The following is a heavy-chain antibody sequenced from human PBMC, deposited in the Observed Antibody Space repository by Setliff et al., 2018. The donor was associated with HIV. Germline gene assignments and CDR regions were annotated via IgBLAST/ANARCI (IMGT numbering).Heavy chain of an antibody. CDR2: IKQDGSEK. J-gene: IGHJ4*02. V-gene: IGHV3-7*05. CDR1: GFTFSSYW. CDR3: ASHFGYCSSTSCEGY. Sequence: VGSLRLSCAASGFTFSSYWMSWVRQAPGKGLEWVANIKQDGSEKYYVDSVKGRFTISRDNAKNSLYLQMNSLRAEDTAVYYCASHFGYCSSTSCEGYWGQGALVTVSS. D-gene: IGHD2-2*01.